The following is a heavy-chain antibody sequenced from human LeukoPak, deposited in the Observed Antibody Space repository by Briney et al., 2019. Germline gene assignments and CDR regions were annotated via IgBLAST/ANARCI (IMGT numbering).Heavy chain of an antibody. D-gene: IGHD5-24*01. V-gene: IGHV1-46*01. J-gene: IGHJ4*02. CDR1: GYTFTSYY. Sequence: AASVKVSCKASGYTFTSYYMHWVRQAPGQGLEWMGIINPSGGSTSYAQKFQGRVTITRDMSTSTVYMELSSLRSEDTAVYYCARDVWGDGYNYGHFDYWGQGTLVTVSS. CDR3: ARDVWGDGYNYGHFDY. CDR2: INPSGGST.